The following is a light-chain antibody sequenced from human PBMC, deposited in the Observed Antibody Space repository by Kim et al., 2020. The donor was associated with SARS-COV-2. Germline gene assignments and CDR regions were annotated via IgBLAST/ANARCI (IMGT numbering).Light chain of an antibody. V-gene: IGLV2-11*01. J-gene: IGLJ1*01. Sequence: TVYWTVTISDIGSYNLVSRNQQHPVKATELGINDVSSRPSGVPDRFSGSKSGNAASLTISGLHSDDEADYYCCSYTVSQTYVFGAVTKVTVL. CDR2: DVS. CDR3: CSYTVSQTYV. CDR1: ISDIGSYNL.